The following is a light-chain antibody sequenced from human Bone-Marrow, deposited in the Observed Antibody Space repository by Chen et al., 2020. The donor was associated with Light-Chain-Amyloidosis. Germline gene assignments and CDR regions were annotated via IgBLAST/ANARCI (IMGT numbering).Light chain of an antibody. CDR3: QVWDRSSDRPV. CDR2: DDS. Sequence: SYVLTQPSSVSVAPGQTATLACGGNKIGPTSVHWYQQTPGQAPLLVVYDDSDRPSGIPERLSGSNSGNTATLTISRVEAGDEADYYCQVWDRSSDRPVFGGGTKLTVL. J-gene: IGLJ3*02. V-gene: IGLV3-21*02. CDR1: KIGPTS.